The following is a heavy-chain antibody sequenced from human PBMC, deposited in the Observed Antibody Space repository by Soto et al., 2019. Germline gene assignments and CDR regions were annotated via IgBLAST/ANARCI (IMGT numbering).Heavy chain of an antibody. CDR3: AKSRVASGRGYFDL. J-gene: IGHJ2*01. Sequence: EVQLLESGGSLVLPGGSLRLSGEASGFSFSPYPMSWVRQAPVKGLEWVSTIGTTGGDTYYPDFVKGRFTISRDDSKNTVYLQMSSLRDEDSAIYYCAKSRVASGRGYFDLWGRGTLVTVSS. V-gene: IGHV3-23*01. CDR1: GFSFSPYP. D-gene: IGHD6-25*01. CDR2: IGTTGGDT.